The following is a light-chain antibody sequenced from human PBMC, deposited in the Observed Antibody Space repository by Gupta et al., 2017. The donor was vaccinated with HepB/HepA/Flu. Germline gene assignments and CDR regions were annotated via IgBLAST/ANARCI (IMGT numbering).Light chain of an antibody. Sequence: HSALPPPASVSESPVESVTIACTGPNGDIGGYNYVSWYQQNPGKAPKLMIYDVSTRPSGVSDRFSGSKSGNTASLTISGLQAEDEADYYCISYASISALVVFGGGTKLTVL. CDR2: DVS. CDR1: NGDIGGYNY. V-gene: IGLV2-14*03. CDR3: ISYASISALVV. J-gene: IGLJ2*01.